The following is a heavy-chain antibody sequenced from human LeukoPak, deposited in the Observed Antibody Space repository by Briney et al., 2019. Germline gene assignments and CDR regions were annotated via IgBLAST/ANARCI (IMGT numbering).Heavy chain of an antibody. D-gene: IGHD4-11*01. CDR2: FDPEDGET. Sequence: ASLKVSCKVSGYTLTELSMHWVRQAPGKGLEWMRGFDPEDGETIYAQKFQGRVTMTEDASTDTAYMELSSLRSEDTAVYYCATVSTVNLAEYFQHWGQGTLVTVSS. CDR1: GYTLTELS. CDR3: ATVSTVNLAEYFQH. J-gene: IGHJ1*01. V-gene: IGHV1-24*01.